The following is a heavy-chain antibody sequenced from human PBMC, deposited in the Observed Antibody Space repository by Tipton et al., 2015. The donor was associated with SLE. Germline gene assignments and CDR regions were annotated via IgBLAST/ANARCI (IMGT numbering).Heavy chain of an antibody. CDR2: IWFDGSNK. Sequence: RSLRLSCVTSGFNFSNYGMHWVRQAPGRGLEWVAVIWFDGSNKYYPDSVKGRFTISRDNSKNTLYLQMNSLRVDDTALYYCARRVGSYYGMDVWGQGTTVTVSS. D-gene: IGHD3-10*01. CDR3: ARRVGSYYGMDV. CDR1: GFNFSNYG. J-gene: IGHJ6*02. V-gene: IGHV3-33*01.